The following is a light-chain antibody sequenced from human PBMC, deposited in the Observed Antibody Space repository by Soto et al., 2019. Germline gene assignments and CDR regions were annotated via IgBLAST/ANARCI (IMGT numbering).Light chain of an antibody. V-gene: IGLV2-14*01. CDR1: RSDVGDYNY. Sequence: QSALTQPASVSGSPGQSITISCTGTRSDVGDYNYVSWYQQHPGKAPKLIIYDVSYRPSGVSSRFSGSKSGNTASLAISELQAEDEADYYCSSYRSTSALGVFGGGTQLTVL. CDR3: SSYRSTSALGV. J-gene: IGLJ3*02. CDR2: DVS.